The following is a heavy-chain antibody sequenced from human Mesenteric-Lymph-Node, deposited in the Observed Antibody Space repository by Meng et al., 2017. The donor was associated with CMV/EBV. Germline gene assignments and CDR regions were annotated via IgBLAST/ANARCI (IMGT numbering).Heavy chain of an antibody. V-gene: IGHV4-34*01. Sequence: SETLSLTCAVYGGSFSGYYWSWIRQPPGKGLEWIGEINHSGSTNYNPSLKSRVTISVDTSKNQFSLKLSSVTAADTAVYYCARVLWDSFVDWGQGTLVTVSS. CDR3: ARVLWDSFVD. J-gene: IGHJ4*02. CDR2: INHSGST. CDR1: GGSFSGYY. D-gene: IGHD1-26*01.